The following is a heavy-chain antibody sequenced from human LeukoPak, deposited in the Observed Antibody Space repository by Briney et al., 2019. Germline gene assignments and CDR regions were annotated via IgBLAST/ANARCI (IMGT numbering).Heavy chain of an antibody. J-gene: IGHJ4*02. V-gene: IGHV3-7*04. CDR3: ARNYSRVGYDY. Sequence: GGSLRLSCAASGFNFSSYWMSWVRQAPGKGLEWVADIKQDGSERYYVDSVKGRFTISRDNAKNSLYLQMNSLRAEDTAVYYCARNYSRVGYDYWGQGILVTVSS. CDR2: IKQDGSER. CDR1: GFNFSSYW. D-gene: IGHD5-18*01.